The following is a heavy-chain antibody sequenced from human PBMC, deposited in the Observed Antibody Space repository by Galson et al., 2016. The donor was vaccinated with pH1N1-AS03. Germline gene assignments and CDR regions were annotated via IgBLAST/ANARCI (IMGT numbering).Heavy chain of an antibody. Sequence: SVKVSCKVSGNTLTELSIQWARQAPGEGLDWMGGFDPDNTETVYAQKFQGRVTMTEDTSTDTAYMELSSLRSGDTAKYYCVTTAYAFGLGSVDAFDVWGQGTKVTVSS. CDR1: GNTLTELS. V-gene: IGHV1-24*01. J-gene: IGHJ3*01. D-gene: IGHD3-16*01. CDR2: FDPDNTET. CDR3: VTTAYAFGLGSVDAFDV.